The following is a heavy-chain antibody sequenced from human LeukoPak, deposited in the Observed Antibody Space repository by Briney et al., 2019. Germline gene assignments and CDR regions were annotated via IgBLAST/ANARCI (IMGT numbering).Heavy chain of an antibody. CDR3: ARAYEYSSGWLRNDY. D-gene: IGHD6-19*01. J-gene: IGHJ4*02. CDR1: RFTFTSYW. Sequence: GGSLRLSCTASRFTFTSYWMTWVRQAPGRGLEWVANINRDGSEIYYLDSVKGRFAISRDNAKNSLYLQMNGLRGEDTAVYYCARAYEYSSGWLRNDYWGQGTLVTVSS. V-gene: IGHV3-7*01. CDR2: INRDGSEI.